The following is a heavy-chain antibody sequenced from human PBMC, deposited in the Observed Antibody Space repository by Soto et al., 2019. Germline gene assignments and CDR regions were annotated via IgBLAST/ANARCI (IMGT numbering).Heavy chain of an antibody. CDR1: GGSFSGYY. V-gene: IGHV4-34*01. D-gene: IGHD6-6*01. J-gene: IGHJ4*02. Sequence: SETLSLTCAVYGGSFSGYYWTWIRQPPGKGLEWIGEINHSGNTNYNPSLKSRFTISLDMSKNQFSLKLRSVTAADTAVYYCARGFHSSALFSRYTKFDNWGQGTLVTVSS. CDR3: ARGFHSSALFSRYTKFDN. CDR2: INHSGNT.